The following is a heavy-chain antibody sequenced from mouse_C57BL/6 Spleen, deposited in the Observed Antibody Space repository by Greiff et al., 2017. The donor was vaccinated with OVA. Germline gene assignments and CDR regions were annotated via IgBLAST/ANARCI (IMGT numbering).Heavy chain of an antibody. V-gene: IGHV1-54*01. Sequence: QVQLQQSGAELVRPGTSVKVSCKASGYAFTNYLLEWVKQRPGQGLEWIGVINPGSGGTNYNEKFKGKATLTADKSSSTAYMQLSSLTSEDSAVYFCAREITTGGFDYWGQGTTLTVSS. CDR3: AREITTGGFDY. CDR2: INPGSGGT. J-gene: IGHJ2*01. CDR1: GYAFTNYL. D-gene: IGHD1-1*01.